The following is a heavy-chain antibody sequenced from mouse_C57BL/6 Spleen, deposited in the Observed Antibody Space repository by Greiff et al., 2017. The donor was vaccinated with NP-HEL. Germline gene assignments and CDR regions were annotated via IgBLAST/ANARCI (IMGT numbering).Heavy chain of an antibody. Sequence: EVQLQQSGAELVRPGSSVKMSCKTSGYTFTSYGINWVKQRPGQGLEWIGYIYIGNGYTNYNEKFKGKATLTADKSSSTAYMQFSSLTSEDSAIYYCARWADSSGYFAYWGQGTLVTVSA. D-gene: IGHD3-2*02. CDR1: GYTFTSYG. CDR2: IYIGNGYT. V-gene: IGHV1-58*01. J-gene: IGHJ3*01. CDR3: ARWADSSGYFAY.